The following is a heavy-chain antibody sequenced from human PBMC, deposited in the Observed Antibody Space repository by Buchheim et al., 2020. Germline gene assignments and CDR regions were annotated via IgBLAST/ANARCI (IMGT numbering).Heavy chain of an antibody. CDR1: GYTYTSYY. CDR3: ARPPDYYDSSGYLGYFDY. D-gene: IGHD3-22*01. J-gene: IGHJ4*02. CDR2: INPSGGST. Sequence: QVQLVQSGAEVKKPGASVKVSCKASGYTYTSYYMHWVRQAPGQGLEWMGIINPSGGSTSYAQKFQGRVTMTRATSTSTVYMELSSLRSEDTAVYYCARPPDYYDSSGYLGYFDYWGQGTL. V-gene: IGHV1-46*01.